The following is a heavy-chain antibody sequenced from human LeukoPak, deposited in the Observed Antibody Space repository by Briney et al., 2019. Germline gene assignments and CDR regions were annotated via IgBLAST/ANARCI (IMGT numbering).Heavy chain of an antibody. CDR3: ASGGYSYGYGKICWFDP. CDR1: GGSFSGYY. V-gene: IGHV4-34*01. CDR2: INHSGST. J-gene: IGHJ5*02. Sequence: PSETLSLTCAVYGGSFSGYYWSWIRQPPGKGLEWIGEINHSGSTNYNPSLKSRVTISVDTSKNQFSLKLSSVTAADTAVYYCASGGYSYGYGKICWFDPWGQGTLVTVSS. D-gene: IGHD5-18*01.